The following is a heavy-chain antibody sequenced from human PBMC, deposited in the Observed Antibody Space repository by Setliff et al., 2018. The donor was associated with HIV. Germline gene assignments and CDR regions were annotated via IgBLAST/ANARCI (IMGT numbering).Heavy chain of an antibody. V-gene: IGHV4-59*08. CDR1: GGSINPYY. J-gene: IGHJ4*02. CDR2: IYYTGSS. Sequence: SETLSLTCTVSGGSINPYYWIWIRQPPGKRLEWIGFIYYTGSSHYNPSLKSRVSMSLDTSKNQFSLSLSSVTAADTAIYYCARHVSVGPTYYYDSWGQGTRVTV. D-gene: IGHD3-3*01. CDR3: ARHVSVGPTYYYDS.